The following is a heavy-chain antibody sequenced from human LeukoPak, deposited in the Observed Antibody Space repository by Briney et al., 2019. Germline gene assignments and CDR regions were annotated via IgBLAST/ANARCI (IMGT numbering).Heavy chain of an antibody. Sequence: SETLSLTCAVYGGSFSDYYWNWIRQPPGKGLEWIGEINHSGSTNYNPSLKSRVTISVDTSKNQFSLKLSSVTAADTAVYYCARVRSGWVYYFDYWGQGTLVTVSS. CDR1: GGSFSDYY. J-gene: IGHJ4*02. V-gene: IGHV4-34*01. CDR3: ARVRSGWVYYFDY. D-gene: IGHD6-19*01. CDR2: INHSGST.